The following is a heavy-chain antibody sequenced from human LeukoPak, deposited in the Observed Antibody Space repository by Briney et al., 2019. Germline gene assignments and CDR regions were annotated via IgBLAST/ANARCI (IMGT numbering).Heavy chain of an antibody. V-gene: IGHV1-18*01. Sequence: ASVKVSCKASGYTFTSYGISWVPQAPGQGLEWMGWISAYNGNTNYAQKLQGRVTMTTDTSTSTAYMELRSLRSDDTAVYYCARDDNVVVPAAYDYWGQGTLVTVSS. CDR1: GYTFTSYG. CDR3: ARDDNVVVPAAYDY. D-gene: IGHD2-2*01. J-gene: IGHJ4*02. CDR2: ISAYNGNT.